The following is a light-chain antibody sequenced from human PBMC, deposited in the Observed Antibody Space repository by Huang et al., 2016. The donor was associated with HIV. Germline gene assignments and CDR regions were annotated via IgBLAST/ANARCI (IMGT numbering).Light chain of an antibody. CDR2: DAS. Sequence: VLTQSPATLSLSPGERATLSCRASQGVSIYLAWYQQKPGQAPRLLIFDASKRATGTPARFRGSGSGTDFTLTISTLEPEDFAVYYCQQRSNWPLTFGGGTKVEI. V-gene: IGKV3-11*01. CDR3: QQRSNWPLT. J-gene: IGKJ4*01. CDR1: QGVSIY.